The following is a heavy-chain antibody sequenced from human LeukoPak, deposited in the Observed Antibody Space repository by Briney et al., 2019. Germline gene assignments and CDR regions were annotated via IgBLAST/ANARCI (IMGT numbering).Heavy chain of an antibody. J-gene: IGHJ4*02. CDR3: ARGDGFSSNRFEY. CDR1: GGSFSGYY. D-gene: IGHD6-13*01. CDR2: INHSGST. V-gene: IGHV4-34*01. Sequence: PSETLSLTCAVYGGSFSGYYWSWIRQPPGKGLEWIGEINHSGSTNYNPSLKSRVTISVDTSKNQFSLKRSAVTAAETAVYSCARGDGFSSNRFEYWGQGTLVTVSS.